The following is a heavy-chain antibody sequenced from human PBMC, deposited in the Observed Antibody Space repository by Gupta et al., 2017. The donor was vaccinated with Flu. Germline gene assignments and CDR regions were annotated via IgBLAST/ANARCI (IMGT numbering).Heavy chain of an antibody. CDR3: AKDGYDILTGSPGDY. J-gene: IGHJ4*02. D-gene: IGHD3-9*01. Sequence: APGKGLEWVSGISWNSGSIGYADSVKGRFTISRDNAKNSLYLQMNSLRAEDTALYYCAKDGYDILTGSPGDYWGQGTLVTVSS. V-gene: IGHV3-9*01. CDR2: ISWNSGSI.